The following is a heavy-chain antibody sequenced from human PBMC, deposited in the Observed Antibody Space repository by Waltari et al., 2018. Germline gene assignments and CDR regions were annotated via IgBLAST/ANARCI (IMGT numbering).Heavy chain of an antibody. J-gene: IGHJ4*02. V-gene: IGHV4-59*01. Sequence: QVQLQESGPGLVQPSETLSLPCPVSGGPISSYYWIWIRQAPGKGLEWIGYIYYSGSTNYNPSLKSRVTISVDTSKNQFSLKLRSVTAADTAVYYCARSPPWELPDYWGQGTLVTVSS. D-gene: IGHD1-26*01. CDR2: IYYSGST. CDR1: GGPISSYY. CDR3: ARSPPWELPDY.